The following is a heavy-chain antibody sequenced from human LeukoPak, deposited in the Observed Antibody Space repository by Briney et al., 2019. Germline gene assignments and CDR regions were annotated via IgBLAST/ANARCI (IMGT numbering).Heavy chain of an antibody. J-gene: IGHJ3*02. V-gene: IGHV3-33*08. CDR3: ARGGPNWPSEPFDI. Sequence: GGSLRLSCAASGFTLSSYAMSWVRQAPGKGLEWVAVTWHDGTNKYYADSVKGRFTISRDNSKNTLYLQMDSLRAEDTAVYYCARGGPNWPSEPFDIWGQGTMVTVSS. CDR2: TWHDGTNK. CDR1: GFTLSSYA. D-gene: IGHD1-1*01.